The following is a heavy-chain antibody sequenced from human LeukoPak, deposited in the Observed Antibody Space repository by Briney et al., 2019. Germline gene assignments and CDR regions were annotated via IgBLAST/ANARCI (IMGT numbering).Heavy chain of an antibody. CDR2: ISSSSSYI. D-gene: IGHD5-18*01. J-gene: IGHJ4*02. CDR1: GFTFSSYS. V-gene: IGHV3-21*01. Sequence: PGGSLRLSCAASGFTFSSYSMNWVRQAPGKGLEWVSSISSSSSYIYYADSVKGRFTISRGNAKNSLYLQMNSLRAEDTAVYYCARDRRIQLWDYYFDYWGQGTLVTVSS. CDR3: ARDRRIQLWDYYFDY.